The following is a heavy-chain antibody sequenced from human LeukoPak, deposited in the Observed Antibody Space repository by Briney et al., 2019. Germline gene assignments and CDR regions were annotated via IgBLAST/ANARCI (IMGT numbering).Heavy chain of an antibody. Sequence: SQTLSLTCAISGDSVSSNSAAWNWIRQSPSRGLEWLGRTYYRSKWYNDYAVSVKSRITINPDTSKNQFSLQLNSVTPEDTAVYYCARAANDAKEGHLRFLEWLLPLDAFDIWGQGTMVTVSS. CDR3: ARAANDAKEGHLRFLEWLLPLDAFDI. CDR2: TYYRSKWYN. J-gene: IGHJ3*02. CDR1: GDSVSSNSAA. D-gene: IGHD3-3*01. V-gene: IGHV6-1*01.